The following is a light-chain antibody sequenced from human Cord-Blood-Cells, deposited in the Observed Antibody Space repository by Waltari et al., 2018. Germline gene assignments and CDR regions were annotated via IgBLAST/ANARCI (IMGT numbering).Light chain of an antibody. CDR3: QQYNNWPYT. Sequence: DIVMTQSPATLSVSPGERATLSCRVSQSVSSNLAWYQQKPGQAPRLLIYGASTRATGIPARFSGSGSGTEFTLTISSLQSEDFAVYYCQQYNNWPYTFGQGTKLEIK. CDR2: GAS. V-gene: IGKV3-15*01. J-gene: IGKJ2*01. CDR1: QSVSSN.